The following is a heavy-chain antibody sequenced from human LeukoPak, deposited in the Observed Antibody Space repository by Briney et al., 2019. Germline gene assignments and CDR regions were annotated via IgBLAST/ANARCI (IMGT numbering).Heavy chain of an antibody. CDR3: ARDKGSGWYWFDP. CDR2: IYYSGST. CDR1: GGSISSYY. J-gene: IGHJ5*02. V-gene: IGHV4-59*01. Sequence: SETLSLTCTVSGGSISSYYWSWIRQPPGKGLEWIGYIYYSGSTNYNPSLKSRVTISVDTSKNQFSLKLSSVTAADTAVYYCARDKGSGWYWFDPWRQGTLVTVSS. D-gene: IGHD6-19*01.